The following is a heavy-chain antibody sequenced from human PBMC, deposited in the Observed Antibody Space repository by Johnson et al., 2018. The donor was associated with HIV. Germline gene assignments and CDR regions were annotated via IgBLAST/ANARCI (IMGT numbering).Heavy chain of an antibody. CDR3: AKDGNWAGDAFDI. Sequence: VQLVESGGGVVQPGGSLRLSCAASGFTFSSYGMHWVRQAPGKGLEWVAFIRYDGSNKSYADSVKGRFTISRDNSKNKLYLQMNSLRAEDTAVYYCAKDGNWAGDAFDIWGQGTMVTVSS. J-gene: IGHJ3*02. D-gene: IGHD7-27*01. V-gene: IGHV3-30*02. CDR2: IRYDGSNK. CDR1: GFTFSSYG.